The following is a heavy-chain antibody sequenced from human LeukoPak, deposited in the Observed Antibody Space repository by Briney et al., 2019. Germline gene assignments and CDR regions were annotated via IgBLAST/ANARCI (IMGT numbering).Heavy chain of an antibody. J-gene: IGHJ4*02. CDR3: ANAGYSYGYFDY. CDR2: ISGSGGST. CDR1: GFTFSSYA. D-gene: IGHD5-18*01. V-gene: IGHV3-23*01. Sequence: PGGSLRLSCAASGFTFSSYAMSWVRQTPGKGLEWVSAISGSGGSTYYADSVKGRFTISRDNSKNTLYLQMNSLGAEDTAVYYCANAGYSYGYFDYWGQGTLVTVSS.